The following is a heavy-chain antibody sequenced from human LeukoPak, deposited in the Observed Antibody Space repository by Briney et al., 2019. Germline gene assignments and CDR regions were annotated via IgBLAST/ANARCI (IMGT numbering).Heavy chain of an antibody. CDR1: GYTFTGYY. J-gene: IGHJ4*02. CDR2: INPNSGGT. CDR3: ARGGFSGSGYYLY. Sequence: ASVKVSCKAPGYTFTGYYMHWVRQASGQGLEWMGWINPNSGGTNYAQKFQGRVTMTRDTSISTAYMELSRLRSDDTAVYYCARGGFSGSGYYLYWGQGTLVTVSS. D-gene: IGHD3-3*01. V-gene: IGHV1-2*02.